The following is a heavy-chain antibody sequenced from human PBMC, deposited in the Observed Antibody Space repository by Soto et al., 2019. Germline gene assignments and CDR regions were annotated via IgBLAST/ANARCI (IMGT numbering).Heavy chain of an antibody. Sequence: GESLKISCKVSGYSFTSYWIGGVRQMPGKGLEWMGIIYPGDSDTRYSPSFQGQVTISADKSISTAYLQWSGLKASDTAMYYCARIAARLPGYFDLWGRGTLVTVSS. CDR3: ARIAARLPGYFDL. J-gene: IGHJ2*01. D-gene: IGHD6-6*01. CDR1: GYSFTSYW. V-gene: IGHV5-51*01. CDR2: IYPGDSDT.